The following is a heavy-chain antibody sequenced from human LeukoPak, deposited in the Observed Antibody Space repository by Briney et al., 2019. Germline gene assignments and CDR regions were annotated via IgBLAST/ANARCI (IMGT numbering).Heavy chain of an antibody. CDR1: GYTFTSFG. V-gene: IGHV1-18*01. Sequence: ASVKVSCKASGYTFTSFGVSWVRQAPEQGLEWMGWISAYNGNTKHAQKVQGRVTMTTEESTSTAYMELRSLRSDATAVYYCARVLGVIDGGYYFDYWGQGTLVTVSS. J-gene: IGHJ4*02. CDR2: ISAYNGNT. D-gene: IGHD3-16*01. CDR3: ARVLGVIDGGYYFDY.